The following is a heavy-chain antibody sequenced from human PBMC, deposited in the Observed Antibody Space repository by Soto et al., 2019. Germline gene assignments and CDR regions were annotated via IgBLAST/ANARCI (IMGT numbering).Heavy chain of an antibody. CDR1: GFSLSTSGVG. V-gene: IGHV2-5*02. D-gene: IGHD4-17*01. CDR2: IYWDDDK. CDR3: AHTGDYYYFDY. J-gene: IGHJ4*02. Sequence: SGPTLVNPTPTLTLTCTFSGFSLSTSGVGVAWIRQPPGKALEWLGIIYWDDDKRYSPSLKSRLTITQDTSKNQLVLTMTNMDPVDTATYFCAHTGDYYYFDYWGQGTLVTVSS.